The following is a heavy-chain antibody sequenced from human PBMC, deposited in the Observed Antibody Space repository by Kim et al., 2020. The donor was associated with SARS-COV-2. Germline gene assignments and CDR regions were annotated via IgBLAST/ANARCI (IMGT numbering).Heavy chain of an antibody. Sequence: GGSLRLSCAASGFTFSSYAMSWVRQAPGKGLECVSAISGSGGSTYYADSVKGRFTISRDNSKSALYLQMNSLRAEDTAVYYCRRQGRDGYNYSWGQGTLVTVSS. CDR3: RRQGRDGYNYS. J-gene: IGHJ4*02. D-gene: IGHD5-12*01. CDR2: ISGSGGST. CDR1: GFTFSSYA. V-gene: IGHV3-23*01.